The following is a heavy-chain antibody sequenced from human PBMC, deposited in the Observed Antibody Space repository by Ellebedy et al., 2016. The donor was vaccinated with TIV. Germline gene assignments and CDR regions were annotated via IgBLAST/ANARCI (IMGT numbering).Heavy chain of an antibody. J-gene: IGHJ4*01. CDR3: ARSYAVSGTHVTVLFDN. CDR2: INFSGST. D-gene: IGHD3-10*01. CDR1: GGSIDTYY. Sequence: MPSETLSLTCTVSGGSIDTYYWSWIRQPPGKGLEWIGYINFSGSTNYNPSLKSRVTISLDSSQTQFSLRLTSVTAADTAMYYCARSYAVSGTHVTVLFDNWGQGTLVTVSS. V-gene: IGHV4-59*01.